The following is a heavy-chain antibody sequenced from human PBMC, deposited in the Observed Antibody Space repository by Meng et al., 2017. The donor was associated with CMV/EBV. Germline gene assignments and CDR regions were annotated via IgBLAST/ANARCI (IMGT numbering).Heavy chain of an antibody. D-gene: IGHD5-18*01. J-gene: IGHJ6*02. CDR2: ISSSSSYI. CDR1: GFTFSSYS. Sequence: GGSLRLSCAASGFTFSSYSMNWVRQAPGKGLEWVSSISSSSSYIYYADSVKGRFTISRDNAKNSLYLQMNSLRAEDTAVYYCAREEYSHGLEYYYYGMDVWGQGTTVTAP. CDR3: AREEYSHGLEYYYYGMDV. V-gene: IGHV3-21*01.